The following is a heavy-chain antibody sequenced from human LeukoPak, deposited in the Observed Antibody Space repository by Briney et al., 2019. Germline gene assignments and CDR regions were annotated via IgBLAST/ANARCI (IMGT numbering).Heavy chain of an antibody. D-gene: IGHD3-22*01. Sequence: SVKVSCKASGGTFSSYAISWVRQAPGQGLEWMGRIIPIFGTANYAQKFQCRVTITTDASTSTAYMELSSLRSEDTAVYYCASLTYYYDSSGYYSPRYYYMDVWGKGTTVTVSS. CDR1: GGTFSSYA. CDR3: ASLTYYYDSSGYYSPRYYYMDV. J-gene: IGHJ6*03. V-gene: IGHV1-69*05. CDR2: IIPIFGTA.